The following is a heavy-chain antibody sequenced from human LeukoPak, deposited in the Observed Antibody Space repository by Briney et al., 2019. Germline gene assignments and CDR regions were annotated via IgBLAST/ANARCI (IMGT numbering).Heavy chain of an antibody. J-gene: IGHJ4*02. Sequence: SETLSLTCAVYGGSFSSYYWSWIRQPPGKGLEWIGKINYSGSTNYNPSLKSRVTISVDMSKNQFSLKLTSVTAADTAVYYCARLTHYDSSAYLDYWGQRSLVTVSS. CDR1: GGSFSSYY. CDR3: ARLTHYDSSAYLDY. CDR2: INYSGST. D-gene: IGHD3-22*01. V-gene: IGHV4-34*01.